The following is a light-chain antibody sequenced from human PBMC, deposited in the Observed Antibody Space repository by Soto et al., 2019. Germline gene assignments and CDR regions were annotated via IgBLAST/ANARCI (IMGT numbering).Light chain of an antibody. V-gene: IGKV1-5*01. Sequence: DIQMTQSPSTLSASVRDRVTITCRASQSISSWLAWYQQKPGKAPKLLIYAASTLYGGVPSRFSGSGSGTDFTLTISSLQPEDFATYYCLQDYNYPWTFGQGTKVDIK. CDR1: QSISSW. CDR3: LQDYNYPWT. CDR2: AAS. J-gene: IGKJ1*01.